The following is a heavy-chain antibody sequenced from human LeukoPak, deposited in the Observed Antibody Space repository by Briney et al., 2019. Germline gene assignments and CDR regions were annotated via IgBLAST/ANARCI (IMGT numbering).Heavy chain of an antibody. V-gene: IGHV3-30*01. CDR3: ARGRGVTTPDY. D-gene: IGHD2-21*02. J-gene: IGHJ4*02. Sequence: GRSLRLSCAASGFTFSSYAMHWVRQAPGKGLEWVAVISYDGSNKYYADSVKGRFTISRDDSKNTLYLQMNSLRAEDTAVYYCARGRGVTTPDYWGQGTLVIVSS. CDR1: GFTFSSYA. CDR2: ISYDGSNK.